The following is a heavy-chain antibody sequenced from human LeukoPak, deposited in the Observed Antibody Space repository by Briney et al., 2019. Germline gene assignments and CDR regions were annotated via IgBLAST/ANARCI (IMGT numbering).Heavy chain of an antibody. CDR1: GFSFSSYG. D-gene: IGHD6-19*01. V-gene: IGHV3-33*01. J-gene: IGHJ4*02. CDR3: ARGVSSGWSYYFDY. Sequence: PGRSLRLSCAASGFSFSSYGMDWVRQAPGKGLEWVAVIWYDGRNKYYAESVKGRFIISRDNSKNTVYLQMNSLRSEDTAVYYCARGVSSGWSYYFDYWGQGTLVTVSS. CDR2: IWYDGRNK.